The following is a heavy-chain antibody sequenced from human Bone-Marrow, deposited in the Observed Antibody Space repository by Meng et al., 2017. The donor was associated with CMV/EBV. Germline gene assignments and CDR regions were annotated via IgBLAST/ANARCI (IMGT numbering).Heavy chain of an antibody. J-gene: IGHJ4*02. Sequence: SGYTFTSYDINWVRQATGQGLEWMGWMNPNSGNTGYAQKFRGRVTMTRNTSISTAYMELSSLRSEDTAVYYCAREIMEAAALDTAMGWGQGTLVTVSS. CDR1: GYTFTSYD. V-gene: IGHV1-8*01. CDR2: MNPNSGNT. CDR3: AREIMEAAALDTAMG. D-gene: IGHD5-18*01.